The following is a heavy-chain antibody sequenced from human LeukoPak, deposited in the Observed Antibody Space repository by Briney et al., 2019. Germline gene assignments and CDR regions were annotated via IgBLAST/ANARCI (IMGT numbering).Heavy chain of an antibody. CDR3: ARVGWGSYRSNDAFDI. J-gene: IGHJ3*02. Sequence: ASETLSLTCTVSGGCISSYYWSWIRQPAGKGLEWIGRIYTSGSTNYNPSLKSRVTMSADTSKNQFSLKLSSVTAADTAVYYCARVGWGSYRSNDAFDIWGQGTMVTVSS. CDR2: IYTSGST. D-gene: IGHD3-16*02. V-gene: IGHV4-4*07. CDR1: GGCISSYY.